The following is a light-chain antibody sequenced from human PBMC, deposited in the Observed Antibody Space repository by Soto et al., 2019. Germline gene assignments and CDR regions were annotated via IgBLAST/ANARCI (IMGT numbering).Light chain of an antibody. CDR1: QGVSSN. V-gene: IGKV3-20*01. CDR3: QQYGSSGT. J-gene: IGKJ1*01. Sequence: EVVMTQSPATLFVSPGARATLSCRASQGVSSNLAWYQQKPGQAPRLLIYGASNRATGIPDRFSGSGSGTDFTLTISRLEPEDFAVYYCQQYGSSGTFGQGTKVDIK. CDR2: GAS.